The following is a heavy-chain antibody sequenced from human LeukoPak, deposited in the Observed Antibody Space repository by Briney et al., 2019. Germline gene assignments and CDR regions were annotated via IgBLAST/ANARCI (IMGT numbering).Heavy chain of an antibody. D-gene: IGHD3-22*01. CDR3: LRENHDSGWSFDY. J-gene: IGHJ4*02. CDR2: IKEDGSET. CDR1: GFTFSTYW. Sequence: PGGSLRLSCAASGFTFSTYWMSWVRQAPGKGLEWVANIKEDGSETYSVDSVRGRFTISRDNAKTSLYLQMNSLRVGDTAVYYCLRENHDSGWSFDYWGQGTLVTVSS. V-gene: IGHV3-7*01.